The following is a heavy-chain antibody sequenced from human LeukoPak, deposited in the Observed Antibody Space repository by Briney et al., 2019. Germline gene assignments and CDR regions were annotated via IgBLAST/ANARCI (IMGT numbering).Heavy chain of an antibody. CDR1: GFIFDDAV. CDR2: VSRKSDYR. CDR3: ARFLTPGLYYMDV. D-gene: IGHD3-9*01. V-gene: IGHV3-9*01. J-gene: IGHJ6*03. Sequence: GGSLRLSCAASGFIFDDAVMHWVRQAPGKGLEWVSGVSRKSDYRAYADSVKDRFTISRDNAKNSLYLQMNSLRAEDTAVYYCARFLTPGLYYMDVWGKGTTVTVSS.